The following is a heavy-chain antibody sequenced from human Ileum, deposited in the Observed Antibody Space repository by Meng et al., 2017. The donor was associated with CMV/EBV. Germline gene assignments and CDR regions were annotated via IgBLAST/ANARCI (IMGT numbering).Heavy chain of an antibody. CDR2: IRDNGGNI. J-gene: IGHJ4*02. CDR1: GFTFSIYG. D-gene: IGHD2-21*01. V-gene: IGHV3-30*02. Sequence: GESLKISCAASGFTFSIYGMHWVRQAPGKGLEWVTFIRDNGGNIYYADSVKGRFTVARDNSKNTLYLQMNSLRPEDTAVYRCARGPQCGGDCYSAFDSWGQGTLVTVSS. CDR3: ARGPQCGGDCYSAFDS.